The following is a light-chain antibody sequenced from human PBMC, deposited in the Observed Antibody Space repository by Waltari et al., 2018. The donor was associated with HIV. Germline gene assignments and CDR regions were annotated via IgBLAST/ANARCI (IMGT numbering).Light chain of an antibody. Sequence: QTALTQPASVSGSPGQSITISCTGTSSDIGGYNYVSWYQQHPGKAPQLMIYEVTNRPPGVSERFSGSKSCYTASLTISGLQGEDEATYYCSSYTSGRSLYVFGPGTKVTVL. CDR3: SSYTSGRSLYV. CDR1: SSDIGGYNY. CDR2: EVT. J-gene: IGLJ1*01. V-gene: IGLV2-14*01.